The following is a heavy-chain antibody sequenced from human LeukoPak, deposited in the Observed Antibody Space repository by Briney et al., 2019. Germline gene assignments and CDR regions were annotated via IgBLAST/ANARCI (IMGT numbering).Heavy chain of an antibody. J-gene: IGHJ6*02. D-gene: IGHD6-19*01. Sequence: GGSLRLSCAASGFTFSNYAMSWVRQAPGKGLEWVSTTSGSGGSTYYADSVKGRFTISRDNSRNTLYLQMNSLRAEDTAVYYCAKSLRVEVADTYYVMDVWGQGTTVTVSS. CDR3: AKSLRVEVADTYYVMDV. V-gene: IGHV3-23*01. CDR2: TSGSGGST. CDR1: GFTFSNYA.